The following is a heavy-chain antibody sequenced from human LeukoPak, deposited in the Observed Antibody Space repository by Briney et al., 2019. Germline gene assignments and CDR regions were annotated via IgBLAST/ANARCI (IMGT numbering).Heavy chain of an antibody. V-gene: IGHV1-8*01. J-gene: IGHJ4*02. CDR2: MNPNSGNT. Sequence: GASVKVSYKASGYTFTSYDINWVRQATGQGLEWMGWMNPNSGNTGYAQKFQGRVTMTRNTSISTAYMELSSLRSEDTAVYYCARGDSGYDEYYFDYWGQGTLVTVSS. D-gene: IGHD5-12*01. CDR1: GYTFTSYD. CDR3: ARGDSGYDEYYFDY.